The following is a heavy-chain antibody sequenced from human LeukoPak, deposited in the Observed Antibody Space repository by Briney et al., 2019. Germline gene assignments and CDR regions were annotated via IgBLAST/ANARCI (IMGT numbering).Heavy chain of an antibody. CDR3: ARDRHSHAEQDY. D-gene: IGHD5-18*01. Sequence: GGSLRLSCAASGFTFSSYDMHWVRQATGKGLEWVSAIGTAGDTYYPGSVKGRFTISRENAKNSLYLQMNSLRAGDTAVYYCARDRHSHAEQDYWGQGTLVTVSS. V-gene: IGHV3-13*01. CDR2: IGTAGDT. CDR1: GFTFSSYD. J-gene: IGHJ4*02.